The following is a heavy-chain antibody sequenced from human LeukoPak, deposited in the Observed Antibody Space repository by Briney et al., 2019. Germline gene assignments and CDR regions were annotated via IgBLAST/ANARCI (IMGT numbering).Heavy chain of an antibody. CDR2: ISYDGSNK. Sequence: GGSLRLSCAASGFTFSSYGMHWVRQAPGKGLEWVAVISYDGSNKYYADSVKGRFTISRDNSKNTLYLQMNSLRAEDTAVYYCARGPAGYNWGQGTLVTFSS. J-gene: IGHJ4*02. CDR3: ARGPAGYN. V-gene: IGHV3-30*03. D-gene: IGHD1-1*01. CDR1: GFTFSSYG.